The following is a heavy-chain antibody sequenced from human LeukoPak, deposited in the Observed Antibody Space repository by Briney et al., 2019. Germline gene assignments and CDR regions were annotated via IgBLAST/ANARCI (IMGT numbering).Heavy chain of an antibody. CDR2: IQNDASTE. J-gene: IGHJ4*02. CDR3: AKYGPQDSGSSHFDY. Sequence: PGGSLRLSCAASGFIFSHYGMYWVRQAPGKGLEWVAVIQNDASTENFADSVKGRSTISRDNSKNTVFLQMNSLRVEDTAVYYCAKYGPQDSGSSHFDYWGQGALVTVSS. D-gene: IGHD1-26*01. CDR1: GFIFSHYG. V-gene: IGHV3-30*02.